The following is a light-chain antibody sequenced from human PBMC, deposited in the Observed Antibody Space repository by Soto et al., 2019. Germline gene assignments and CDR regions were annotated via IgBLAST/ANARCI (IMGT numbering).Light chain of an antibody. CDR3: CSYAGSDTCV. V-gene: IGLV2-11*01. CDR2: DVS. J-gene: IGLJ2*01. Sequence: QSALTQPRSVSGSPGQSVTISCTGTSSDVGRFNYVSWYQQHASKAPKLMIYDVSKRPSGVPDRFSGSKSGNTASLTISGLQAEDEADYYCCSYAGSDTCVFGGGTKLTVL. CDR1: SSDVGRFNY.